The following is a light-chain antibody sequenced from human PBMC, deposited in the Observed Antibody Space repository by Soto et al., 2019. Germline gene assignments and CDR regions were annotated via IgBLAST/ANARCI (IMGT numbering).Light chain of an antibody. Sequence: DIQMTQSPSSVSASVGDRVTITCRASQAIKSWLAWYQQKPGKAPKLLIYGASILHSGVPSRFSGSGYGTYGTLTISSLQPEDVSTYQRKHADRRPPWTFGQGTEVEIK. CDR1: QAIKSW. J-gene: IGKJ1*01. CDR3: KHADRRPPWT. CDR2: GAS. V-gene: IGKV1-12*01.